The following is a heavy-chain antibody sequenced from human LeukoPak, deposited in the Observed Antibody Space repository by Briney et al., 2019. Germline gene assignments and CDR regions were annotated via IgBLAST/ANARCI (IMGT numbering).Heavy chain of an antibody. J-gene: IGHJ4*01. CDR3: ARDGTAAGLYFDL. Sequence: GGSLRLSCAVSGFTFSSYWMNWVRQAPGKGLEWVASIKQDGGEKSYVDSVRGRFTISRDNAKNSLYLQTASLRAEDTAVYYCARDGTAAGLYFDLWGQGSLVTVSS. D-gene: IGHD6-13*01. CDR2: IKQDGGEK. V-gene: IGHV3-7*01. CDR1: GFTFSSYW.